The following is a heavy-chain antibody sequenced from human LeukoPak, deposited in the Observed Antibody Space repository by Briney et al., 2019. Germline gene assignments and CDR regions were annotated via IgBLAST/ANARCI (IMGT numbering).Heavy chain of an antibody. CDR2: MKLDGSEE. J-gene: IGHJ5*02. V-gene: IGHV3-7*01. Sequence: GGSLRLSCATSGFTFRSYWMSWVRQAPGKGLEWVANMKLDGSEEYYVDSVKGRFTISSDNAKNSLYLQMNSLRVDDTAVYYCARWARYCSSGSCYSWFDPWGQGTLVTVSS. CDR1: GFTFRSYW. CDR3: ARWARYCSSGSCYSWFDP. D-gene: IGHD2-15*01.